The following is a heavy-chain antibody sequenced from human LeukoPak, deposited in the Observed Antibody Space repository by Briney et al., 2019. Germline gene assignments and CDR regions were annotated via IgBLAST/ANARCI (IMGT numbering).Heavy chain of an antibody. J-gene: IGHJ4*02. Sequence: KPSETLSLTCTVSGGSISSYYWSWIRQPPGKGLEWVGYIYYSGSTNYNPSLKSRVTISVDTSKNQSSLKLSCVTAADTAVYYCARYRSSGYYRVFDYWGQGTLVTVSS. CDR1: GGSISSYY. CDR2: IYYSGST. CDR3: ARYRSSGYYRVFDY. V-gene: IGHV4-59*01. D-gene: IGHD3-22*01.